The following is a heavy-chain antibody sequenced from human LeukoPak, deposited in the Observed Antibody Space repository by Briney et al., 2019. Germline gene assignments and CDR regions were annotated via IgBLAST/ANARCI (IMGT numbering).Heavy chain of an antibody. CDR2: ISAYNGNT. CDR3: ARDAVGYLSREYYYYGMDV. CDR1: GYTFTSYG. V-gene: IGHV1-18*01. Sequence: ASVKVSCKASGYTFTSYGISWVRQAPGQGLEWMGWISAYNGNTNYAQKLQGRVTMTTDTSTSTAYMELRSLRSDDTAVYHCARDAVGYLSREYYYYGMDVWGQGTTVTVSS. D-gene: IGHD4-23*01. J-gene: IGHJ6*02.